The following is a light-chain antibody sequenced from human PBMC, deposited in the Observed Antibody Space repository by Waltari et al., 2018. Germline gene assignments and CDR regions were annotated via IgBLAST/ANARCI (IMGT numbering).Light chain of an antibody. J-gene: IGKJ2*01. V-gene: IGKV2-28*01. CDR2: LGS. CDR3: MQALQTPPT. CDR1: QSLLHSNASNS. Sequence: DIVMTQSPLSLPVTPGEPASISCRSSQSLLHSNASNSLDWYLQKPGQSPQLLIFLGSNRASGVPDRFTGSGSGTAFTLKISRVEAEDVGVYYCMQALQTPPTFGQGTKLEIK.